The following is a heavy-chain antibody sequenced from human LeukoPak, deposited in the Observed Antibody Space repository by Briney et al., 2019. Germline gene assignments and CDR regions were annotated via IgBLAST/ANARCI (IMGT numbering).Heavy chain of an antibody. CDR1: GFTFGDYA. CDR2: IGSTSDYR. Sequence: GGSLRLSCTASGFTFGDYAMSWFRQAPGKGLEWVSSIGSTSDYRYYADSVKGRFTISRDNAKNSLYLQMNSLRAEDTAVYYCARPPFMDAPMAFYWYFDLWGRGTLVTVSS. J-gene: IGHJ2*01. V-gene: IGHV3-21*01. D-gene: IGHD5-18*01. CDR3: ARPPFMDAPMAFYWYFDL.